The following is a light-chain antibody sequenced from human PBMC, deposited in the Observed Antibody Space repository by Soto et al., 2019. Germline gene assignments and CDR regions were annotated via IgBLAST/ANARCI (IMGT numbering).Light chain of an antibody. CDR2: EVN. CDR3: NSYAGNNILV. CDR1: SSDLGGYNY. V-gene: IGLV2-8*01. J-gene: IGLJ2*01. Sequence: QSALTQPASVSGSPGQSITISCTGTSSDLGGYNYVSWYQQHPGKAPKLIIYEVNKRPSGVPDRFSGSKSGNTASLTVSGLQADDEADYYCNSYAGNNILVFGGGTKLTVL.